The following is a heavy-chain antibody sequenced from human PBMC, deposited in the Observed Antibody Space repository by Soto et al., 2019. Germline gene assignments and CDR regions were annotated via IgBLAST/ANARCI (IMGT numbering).Heavy chain of an antibody. J-gene: IGHJ4*02. CDR1: GFTFSSYS. D-gene: IGHD2-15*01. V-gene: IGHV3-48*01. Sequence: EVQLVESGGGLVQPGGSLRLSCAASGFTFSSYSMNWVRQAPGKGLEWVSYISSSSSTIYYADSVKGRFTISRDNAKNSLYQQMNSLRAEDTAVYYCARADEVVVAATNYWGQGTLVTVSS. CDR3: ARADEVVVAATNY. CDR2: ISSSSSTI.